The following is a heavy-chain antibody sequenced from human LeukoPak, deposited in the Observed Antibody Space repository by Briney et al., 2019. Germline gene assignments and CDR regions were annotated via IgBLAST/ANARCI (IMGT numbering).Heavy chain of an antibody. CDR1: GYRFTNYW. D-gene: IGHD5-12*01. CDR3: ARERGASGYDSGLDFDS. CDR2: IYPGAFGASET. J-gene: IGHJ5*01. V-gene: IGHV5-51*01. Sequence: GESLKISCKGSGYRFTNYWIGWVRQIPGKGLEWMGIIYPGAFGASETRYSPSVQGQVTMSVDRSINTAHLQWSSLKASDTAMYYCARERGASGYDSGLDFDSWGQGTLVIVSS.